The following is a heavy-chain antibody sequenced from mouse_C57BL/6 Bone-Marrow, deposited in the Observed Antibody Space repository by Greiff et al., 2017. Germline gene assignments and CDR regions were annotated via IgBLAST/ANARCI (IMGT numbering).Heavy chain of an antibody. V-gene: IGHV14-4*01. CDR3: SSFDGNYFDF. Sequence: DVQLQESGAELVRPGASVKLSCTASGFNIKDDYIHWVKQRPEQGLEWIGWIDPEIGDTEYASKFQGKATITSDTSSNTAYLQLSSLTSGDTAVYYCSSFDGNYFDFWGQGTPLTVAS. D-gene: IGHD2-3*01. J-gene: IGHJ2*01. CDR2: IDPEIGDT. CDR1: GFNIKDDY.